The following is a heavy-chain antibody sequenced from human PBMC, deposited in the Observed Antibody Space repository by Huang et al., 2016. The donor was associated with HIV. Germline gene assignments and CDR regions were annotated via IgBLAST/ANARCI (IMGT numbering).Heavy chain of an antibody. CDR3: ATKADAMDV. Sequence: LVESGGGLVRPGGSLRLSCAGYTVTFSAYWVTWVRQSAGEGVEGVASIREDGREKQYVDSVEGRFNISRDNGKKLLFLEMRSLGVDDTAVYFCATKADAMDVWGQGTTVIVSS. CDR2: IREDGREK. V-gene: IGHV3-7*01. D-gene: IGHD2-8*01. J-gene: IGHJ6*02. CDR1: TVTFSAYW.